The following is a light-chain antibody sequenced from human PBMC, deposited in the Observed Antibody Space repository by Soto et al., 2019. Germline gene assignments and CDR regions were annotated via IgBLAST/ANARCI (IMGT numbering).Light chain of an antibody. CDR3: HQRNK. CDR1: QFLSSY. V-gene: IGKV3-11*01. CDR2: DTS. Sequence: ELVLTQSPATLSLSPGERATLSCRASQFLSSYLAWYQQIPGQPPRPLIYDTSNRVTGIPARFSGSRSGTDFTLTISSLEPEDFAVYFCHQRNKFGQGTRLENK. J-gene: IGKJ5*01.